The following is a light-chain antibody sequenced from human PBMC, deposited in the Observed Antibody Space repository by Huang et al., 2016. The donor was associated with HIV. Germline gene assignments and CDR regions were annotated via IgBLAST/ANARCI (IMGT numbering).Light chain of an antibody. CDR3: HQRSNWPQT. CDR2: DAS. CDR1: QSVDRY. V-gene: IGKV3-11*01. J-gene: IGKJ2*01. Sequence: EIVLTQSPATLSLSPGERATLSCRASQSVDRYLAWYQRQPGQAPRLLIHDASNRATGSPARFSGSGSETDFTLTISSLEPEDFAVYYCHQRSNWPQTFGQGTKVEIK.